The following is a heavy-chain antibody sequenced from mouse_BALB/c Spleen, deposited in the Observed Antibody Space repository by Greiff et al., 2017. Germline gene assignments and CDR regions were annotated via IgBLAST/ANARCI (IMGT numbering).Heavy chain of an antibody. D-gene: IGHD1-1*01. CDR1: GFTFNTYA. V-gene: IGHV10-1*02. CDR3: VRHYYGTWYFDV. Sequence: EVHLVESGGGLVQPKGSLKLSCAASGFTFNTYAMNWVRQAPGKGLEWVARIRSKSNNYATYYADSVKDRFTISRDDSQSMLYLQMNNLKTEDTAMYYCVRHYYGTWYFDVWGAGTTVTVSS. CDR2: IRSKSNNYAT. J-gene: IGHJ1*01.